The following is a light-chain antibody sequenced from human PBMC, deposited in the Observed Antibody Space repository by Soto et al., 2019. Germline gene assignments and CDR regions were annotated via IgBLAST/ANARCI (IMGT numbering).Light chain of an antibody. V-gene: IGKV4-1*01. J-gene: IGKJ2*01. CDR2: WAS. CDR3: QQYYSTPYT. CDR1: QSLLFNSNNKNY. Sequence: DIVMTQSPDSLAVSLGERATVNCRSSQSLLFNSNNKNYLAWYQQKPGQPPKLLIYWASTRESGVPGRFSGSGSGTDFTLTISSLQAEDVAVYYCQQYYSTPYTFGQGTKLEIK.